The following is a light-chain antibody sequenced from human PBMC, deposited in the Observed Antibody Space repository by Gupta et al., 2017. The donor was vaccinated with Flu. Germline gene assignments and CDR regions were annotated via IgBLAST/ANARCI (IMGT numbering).Light chain of an antibody. Sequence: IQMTQSPSSLSASVGDRVSITCRSRQSISNYLNWYQQKPGKPPKLVIYAASSLQSGVPSRFSGSGSGTEFTLTIDSLQPEDFATYFCQQSYSALYSFGQGTKLEIK. J-gene: IGKJ2*03. CDR2: AAS. CDR1: QSISNY. CDR3: QQSYSALYS. V-gene: IGKV1-39*01.